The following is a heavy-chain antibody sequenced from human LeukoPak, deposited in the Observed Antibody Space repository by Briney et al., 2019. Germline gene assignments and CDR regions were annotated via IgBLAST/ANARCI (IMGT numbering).Heavy chain of an antibody. D-gene: IGHD2-2*01. J-gene: IGHJ4*02. V-gene: IGHV3-23*01. Sequence: GGSLRLSCAASGFTFSSYSMNWVRQAPGKGLEWVSAISGSGGSTYYADSVKGRFTISRDNSKNTLYLQMNSLRAEDTAVYYCAKDSISCSSTSCYFYWGQGTLVTVSS. CDR3: AKDSISCSSTSCYFY. CDR1: GFTFSSYS. CDR2: ISGSGGST.